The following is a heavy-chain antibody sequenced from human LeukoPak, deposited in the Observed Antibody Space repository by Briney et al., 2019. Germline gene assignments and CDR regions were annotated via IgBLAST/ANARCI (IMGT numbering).Heavy chain of an antibody. Sequence: GGSLRLSCAASGFTFDDYAMQWVRQAPGKGLEWVSGISWNSGSIGYADSVKGRFTISRDNANNSLYLQMNSLRAEDTALYYCAKDSYDSSGYHLGFDYWGQGTLVTVSS. CDR2: ISWNSGSI. CDR3: AKDSYDSSGYHLGFDY. V-gene: IGHV3-9*01. CDR1: GFTFDDYA. D-gene: IGHD3-22*01. J-gene: IGHJ4*02.